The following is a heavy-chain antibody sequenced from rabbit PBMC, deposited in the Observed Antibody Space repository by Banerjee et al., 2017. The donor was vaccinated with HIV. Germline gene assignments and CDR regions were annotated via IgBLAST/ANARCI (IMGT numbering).Heavy chain of an antibody. CDR1: GFPFSSSYW. CDR3: ARWRYDLGSGYSNL. J-gene: IGHJ4*01. D-gene: IGHD1-1*01. V-gene: IGHV1S45*01. Sequence: QEQLEESGGDLVQPEGSLTLTCTASGFPFSSSYWICWVRQAPGKGLEWSACIDGGVYGNAYYATWAKGRFTISKASSTTVTLQMTSLTAADTATYFCARWRYDLGSGYSNLWGPGTLVTVS. CDR2: IDGGVYGNA.